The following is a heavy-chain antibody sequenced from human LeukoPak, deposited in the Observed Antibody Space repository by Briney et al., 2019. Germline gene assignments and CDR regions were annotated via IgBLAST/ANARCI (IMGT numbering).Heavy chain of an antibody. CDR2: IYYSGST. CDR1: GGSISSYY. Sequence: SETLSLTCTVSGGSISSYYWSWIRQPPGKGLEWIGYIYYSGSTNYNPSLKSRVTISVETSKNEFSLKLRSVTAADAAVYYCARLLPRDFGSGSYYFDYWGQGTLVTVSS. J-gene: IGHJ4*02. D-gene: IGHD3-10*01. CDR3: ARLLPRDFGSGSYYFDY. V-gene: IGHV4-59*01.